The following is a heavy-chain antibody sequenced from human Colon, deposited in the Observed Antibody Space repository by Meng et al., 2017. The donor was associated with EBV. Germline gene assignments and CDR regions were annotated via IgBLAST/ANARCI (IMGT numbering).Heavy chain of an antibody. J-gene: IGHJ4*02. Sequence: QVRLRGSGPGLVKPSQTLSLPCTVSGGFINSGDYYWSWIRQPPGKGLEWIGYIYYTGSTYYNPSLKSRVTISMDTSKNQFSLRLSSVTAADTAVYYCARNYYSDYWGQGTLVTVSS. CDR3: ARNYYSDY. V-gene: IGHV4-30-4*01. CDR1: GGFINSGDYY. CDR2: IYYTGST.